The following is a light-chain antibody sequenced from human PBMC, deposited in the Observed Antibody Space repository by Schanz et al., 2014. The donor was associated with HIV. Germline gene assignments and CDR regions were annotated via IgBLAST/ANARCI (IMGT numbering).Light chain of an antibody. V-gene: IGLV2-14*03. J-gene: IGLJ2*01. CDR1: SSDVGGYNF. Sequence: QSVLTQPASVSGSPGQSITISCTGTSSDVGGYNFVSWYQQHPGKAPKLMIYNVSNRPSGVSDRFSGSKSGNTASLTVSGLQAEDEADYYCSSYAGSGNLGVFGGGTKLTVL. CDR2: NVS. CDR3: SSYAGSGNLGV.